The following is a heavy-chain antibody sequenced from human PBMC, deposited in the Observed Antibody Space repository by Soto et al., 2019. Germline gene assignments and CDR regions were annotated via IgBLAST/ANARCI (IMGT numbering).Heavy chain of an antibody. Sequence: GSLRLSCAASGFTFSSYWMHWVRQAPGKGLVWVSRINSDGSSTSYADSVKGRFTISRDNAKNTLYLQMNSLRAEDTAVYYCARGMVRGVIIPYYYYGMDVWGQGTTVTVSS. CDR2: INSDGSST. J-gene: IGHJ6*02. D-gene: IGHD3-10*01. CDR3: ARGMVRGVIIPYYYYGMDV. CDR1: GFTFSSYW. V-gene: IGHV3-74*01.